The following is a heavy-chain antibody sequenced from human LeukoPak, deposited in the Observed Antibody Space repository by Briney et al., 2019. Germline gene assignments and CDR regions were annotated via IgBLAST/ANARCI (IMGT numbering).Heavy chain of an antibody. CDR1: GGSVSSYY. V-gene: IGHV4-4*09. CDR3: ARFYSGPSGWFVLWYFDL. J-gene: IGHJ2*01. CDR2: IYNNENT. D-gene: IGHD6-13*01. Sequence: SETLSLTCTVSGGSVSSYYWSWIRQPPGRGLEWIGYIYNNENTKYNSSLESRVTMSIGTSKNRFFLKLSSVTAADTAVYYCARFYSGPSGWFVLWYFDLWGRGTLVTVSS.